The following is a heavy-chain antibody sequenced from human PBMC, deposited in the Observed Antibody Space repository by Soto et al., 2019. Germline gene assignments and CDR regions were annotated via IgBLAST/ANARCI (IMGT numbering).Heavy chain of an antibody. V-gene: IGHV3-23*01. CDR1: GFTFSSYA. Sequence: EVQLLESGGGLVQPGGSLRLSCAASGFTFSSYAMSWVRQAPGKGLEWVSAISGSGGSTYYANSVKGRFTISRDNSKNTLYLQMNSLRAEDTAVYYCAKDIVLMVYEYYFDYWGQGTLVTVSS. CDR2: ISGSGGST. J-gene: IGHJ4*02. CDR3: AKDIVLMVYEYYFDY. D-gene: IGHD2-8*01.